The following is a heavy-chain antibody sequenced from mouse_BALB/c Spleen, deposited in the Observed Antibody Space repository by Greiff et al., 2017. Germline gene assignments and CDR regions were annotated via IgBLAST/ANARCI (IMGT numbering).Heavy chain of an antibody. V-gene: IGHV8-12*01. CDR1: GFSLSTSGMG. D-gene: IGHD2-2*01. CDR2: IYWDDDN. Sequence: QVTLKVSGPGILQPSQTLSLTCSFSGFSLSTSGMGVSWIRQPSGKGLEWLAHIYWDDDNRYNPSLKSRLTISKDTSRNQVFLKITSVDTADTATYYCARRGLPPSYAMDYWGQGTSVTVSS. CDR3: ARRGLPPSYAMDY. J-gene: IGHJ4*01.